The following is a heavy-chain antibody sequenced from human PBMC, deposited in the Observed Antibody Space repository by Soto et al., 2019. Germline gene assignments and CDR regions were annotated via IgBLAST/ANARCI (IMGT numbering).Heavy chain of an antibody. CDR3: ARGSSSGWYDDY. D-gene: IGHD6-19*01. Sequence: PSETLSLTCTVSGGSISSYYWSWIRQPPGKGLEWLGYIFHTGSTDYNPSLKSRITISLDTSKNQFSLKPSSVTAADTAMYYCARGSSSGWYDDYWGQGTLVTVCS. J-gene: IGHJ4*02. CDR2: IFHTGST. V-gene: IGHV4-59*01. CDR1: GGSISSYY.